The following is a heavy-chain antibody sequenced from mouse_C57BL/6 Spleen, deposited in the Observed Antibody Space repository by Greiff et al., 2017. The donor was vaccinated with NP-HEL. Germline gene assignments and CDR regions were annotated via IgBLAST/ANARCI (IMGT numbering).Heavy chain of an antibody. Sequence: VQLQQSGAELVRPGASVKLSCKASGYTFTDYYINWVKQRPGQGLEWIARIYPGSGNTYYNEKFKGKATLTAEKSSSTAYMQLSSLTSEDSAVYFCARQETGTSAMDYWGQGTSVTVSS. CDR2: IYPGSGNT. CDR3: ARQETGTSAMDY. CDR1: GYTFTDYY. D-gene: IGHD4-1*01. V-gene: IGHV1-76*01. J-gene: IGHJ4*01.